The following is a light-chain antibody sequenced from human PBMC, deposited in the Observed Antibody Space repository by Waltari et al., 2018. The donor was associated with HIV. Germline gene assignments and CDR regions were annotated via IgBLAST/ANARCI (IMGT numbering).Light chain of an antibody. CDR1: PGVGSN. J-gene: IGKJ1*01. CDR3: QQYNDWPRT. CDR2: GAS. Sequence: EIVMTQSPATLSVSPGERATLSCRASPGVGSNLAWYQQKPGQAPRLLIFGASTRATGIPARFSGGGSGTDFTLSISSLQSEDFALYYCQQYNDWPRTFGQGTKVEIK. V-gene: IGKV3-15*01.